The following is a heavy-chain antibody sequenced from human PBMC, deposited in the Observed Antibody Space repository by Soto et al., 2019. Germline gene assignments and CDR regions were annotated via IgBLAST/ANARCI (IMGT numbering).Heavy chain of an antibody. J-gene: IGHJ4*02. CDR1: GYTFTSYD. CDR2: MNPNSGNT. V-gene: IGHV1-8*01. CDR3: ARGERLYAAGFREGAGDY. Sequence: ASVKVSCKASGYTFTSYDINWVRQATGQGLEWMGWMNPNSGNTGYAQKFQGRVTMTRNTSISTAYMELSSLRSEDTAVYYCARGERLYAAGFREGAGDYWGQGTLVTVSS. D-gene: IGHD2-8*01.